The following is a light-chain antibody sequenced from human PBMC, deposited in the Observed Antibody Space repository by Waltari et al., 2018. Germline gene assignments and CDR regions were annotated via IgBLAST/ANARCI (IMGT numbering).Light chain of an antibody. CDR2: GPD. V-gene: IGLV3-19*01. CDR3: HSRDSTSTRV. CDR1: SLRKLS. Sequence: SSELNQDPAVSVALGQTVKITCQGDSLRKLSASWYQQRPGQAPILVLYGPDYRPSGIPGRFSGSTSGGTASLTITGAQAEDEAVYYCHSRDSTSTRVFGGGTRLTV. J-gene: IGLJ3*02.